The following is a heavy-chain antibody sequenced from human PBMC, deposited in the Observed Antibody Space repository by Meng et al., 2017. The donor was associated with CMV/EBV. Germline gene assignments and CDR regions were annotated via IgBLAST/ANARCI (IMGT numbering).Heavy chain of an antibody. V-gene: IGHV1-69*05. CDR2: IIPIFGTA. J-gene: IGHJ4*02. Sequence: ASGGPFSSYAISWVRQAPGQGLEWMGGIIPIFGTANYAQKFQGRVTITTDESTSTAYMELSSLRSEDTAVYYCARSIFGVVAYFDYWGQGTLVTVSS. CDR1: GGPFSSYA. CDR3: ARSIFGVVAYFDY. D-gene: IGHD3-3*01.